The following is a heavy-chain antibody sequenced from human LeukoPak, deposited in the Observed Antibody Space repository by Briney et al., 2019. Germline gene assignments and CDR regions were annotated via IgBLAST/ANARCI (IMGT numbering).Heavy chain of an antibody. Sequence: ASVKVSCKASGYTFTDYFIHWVRQAPGQGLEWMGIINPSGGSTTYAQKFQGRVTMTRDTSTSTVYMELSSLRSEDTAVYYCAREFDYYGDYWGQGTLVTVSS. D-gene: IGHD3-10*01. CDR3: AREFDYYGDY. CDR1: GYTFTDYF. J-gene: IGHJ4*02. V-gene: IGHV1-46*01. CDR2: INPSGGST.